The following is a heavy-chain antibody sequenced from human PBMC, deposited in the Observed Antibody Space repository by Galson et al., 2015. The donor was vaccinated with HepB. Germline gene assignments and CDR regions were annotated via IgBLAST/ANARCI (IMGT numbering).Heavy chain of an antibody. CDR2: ISSSSSYI. CDR3: ARDSPPGAGGDYYYYYGMDV. J-gene: IGHJ6*02. Sequence: SLRLFCAASGFTFSSYSMNWVRQAPGKGLEWVSSISSSSSYIYYADSVKGRFTISRDNAKNSLYLQMNSLRAEDTAVYYCARDSPPGAGGDYYYYYGMDVWGQGTTVTVSS. CDR1: GFTFSSYS. V-gene: IGHV3-21*01. D-gene: IGHD1-14*01.